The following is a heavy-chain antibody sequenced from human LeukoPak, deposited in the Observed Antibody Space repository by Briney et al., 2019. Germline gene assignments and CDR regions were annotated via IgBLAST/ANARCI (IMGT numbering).Heavy chain of an antibody. J-gene: IGHJ4*02. CDR1: GYTFTDYY. D-gene: IGHD1-1*01. V-gene: IGHV1-2*02. Sequence: ASVKVSCKASGYTFTDYYLHWVRQAPGQGLEWMGWINSDNGATNYAQKFQGRVTMTRDTSISTAYMELSSLRSDDTGVYYCAAAATGTTFFDYWGQGTLVTVSS. CDR3: AAAATGTTFFDY. CDR2: INSDNGAT.